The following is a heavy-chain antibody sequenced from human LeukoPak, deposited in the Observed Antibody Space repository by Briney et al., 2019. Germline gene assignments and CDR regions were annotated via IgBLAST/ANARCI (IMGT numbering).Heavy chain of an antibody. D-gene: IGHD5-18*01. CDR1: GGSISSGGYS. V-gene: IGHV4-30-2*01. CDR3: ARAVDTAMVMDY. Sequence: SETLSPTCAVSGGSISSGGYSWSWIRQPPGKGLEWIGYIYHSGSTYYNPSLKSRVTISVDRSKNQFSLKLSSVTAADTAVYYCARAVDTAMVMDYWGQGPRSPSP. CDR2: IYHSGST. J-gene: IGHJ6*02.